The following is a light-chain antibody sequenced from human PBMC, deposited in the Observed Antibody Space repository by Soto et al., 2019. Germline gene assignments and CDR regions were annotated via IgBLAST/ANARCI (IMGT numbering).Light chain of an antibody. CDR3: QSYDATNQV. CDR2: EDN. J-gene: IGLJ3*02. CDR1: RGSIASNY. Sequence: NFMLTQPHSVSESPGKTGIISCTRSRGSIASNYVQWYQQRPGSSPTTVIYEDNQRPSGVPDRFSGSIDSSSNSASLTISGLETEDEADYFCQSYDATNQVFGGGTKLTVL. V-gene: IGLV6-57*01.